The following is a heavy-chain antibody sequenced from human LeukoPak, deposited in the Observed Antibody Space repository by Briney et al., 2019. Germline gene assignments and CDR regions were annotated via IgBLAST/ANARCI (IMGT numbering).Heavy chain of an antibody. CDR1: GFNFANYW. V-gene: IGHV5-51*01. J-gene: IGHJ4*02. CDR3: AEQYKPGGSFTPFDC. Sequence: GESLKISCQGSGFNFANYWIAWVRQMPGEGLEWMGVIYPGDSDTRYSPSFQGQVTISADKSISTAYLQWGGLKASDTAMYYCAEQYKPGGSFTPFDCWGQGTLVTVSS. CDR2: IYPGDSDT. D-gene: IGHD3-10*01.